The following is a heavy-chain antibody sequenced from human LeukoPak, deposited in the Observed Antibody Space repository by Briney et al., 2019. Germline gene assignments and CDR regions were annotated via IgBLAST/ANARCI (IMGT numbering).Heavy chain of an antibody. CDR1: GGSFSGYY. V-gene: IGHV4-34*01. J-gene: IGHJ4*02. CDR3: ASMSAWL. CDR2: INHSGST. Sequence: SETLSLTCAVYGGSFSGYYWSWIRQPPGKGLEWIGEINHSGSTNYNPSLKSRVTISVDTSKNQFSLKLSSVTAADTAVYYCASMSAWLWGQGTLVTVSS. D-gene: IGHD5-12*01.